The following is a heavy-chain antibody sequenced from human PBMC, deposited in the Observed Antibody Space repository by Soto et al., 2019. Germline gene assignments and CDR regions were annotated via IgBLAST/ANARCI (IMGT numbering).Heavy chain of an antibody. CDR3: GRGPSPRAPAGGTPYYFAMDV. CDR1: GYDFTAYD. V-gene: IGHV1-8*02. CDR2: MNPINGAT. J-gene: IGHJ6*02. D-gene: IGHD6-13*01. Sequence: ASVKVSCKASGYDFTAYDINWVRQASGQGLEWMGWMNPINGATGSARRFQGRVSMTRNTATGTAYLELTSLRSDDSAVYYCGRGPSPRAPAGGTPYYFAMDVWGQGTTVTIS.